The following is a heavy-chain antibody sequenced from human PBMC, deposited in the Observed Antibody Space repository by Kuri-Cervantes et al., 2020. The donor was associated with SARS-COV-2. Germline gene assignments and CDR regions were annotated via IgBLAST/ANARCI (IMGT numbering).Heavy chain of an antibody. CDR3: FTWLDY. CDR2: IRSKAYGGTT. V-gene: IGHV3-49*04. J-gene: IGHJ4*02. CDR1: GFTFGDYA. D-gene: IGHD3-22*01. Sequence: GESLKISCTASGFTFGDYAMSWVRQAPGKGLEWVGFIRSKAYGGTTEYAASVKGRFTISRDDSKSIAYLQMNSLKTEDTAVYYCFTWLDYWGRGTQVTVSS.